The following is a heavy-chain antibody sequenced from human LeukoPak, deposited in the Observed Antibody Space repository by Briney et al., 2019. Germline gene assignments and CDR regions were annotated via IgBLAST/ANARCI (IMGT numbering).Heavy chain of an antibody. CDR3: ARLRKGITIFGVARDY. CDR2: IYYSGST. Sequence: SETLSLTCTVSGGSISSSSYYWGWIRQPPGKGLEWIGSIYYSGSTYYNPSLKSRFTISVDTSKNQFSLKLSSVTAADTAVYYCARLRKGITIFGVARDYWGQGTLVTVSS. V-gene: IGHV4-39*01. D-gene: IGHD3-3*01. CDR1: GGSISSSSYY. J-gene: IGHJ4*02.